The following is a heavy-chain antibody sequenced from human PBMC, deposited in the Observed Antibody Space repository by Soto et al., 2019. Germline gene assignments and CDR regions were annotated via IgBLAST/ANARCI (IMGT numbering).Heavy chain of an antibody. CDR3: AREPSI. Sequence: QVQLQESGPGLVKPSQTLSLTCTVSVGSISSGGYYWSCIRQHPGKGLEWIGYIYYSGTTYYNPSLKSLVTISVDASKNQFSLKRSSVTAADAAVYYCAREPSIWGQGIMVTVSS. CDR2: IYYSGTT. J-gene: IGHJ4*02. CDR1: VGSISSGGYY. V-gene: IGHV4-31*01.